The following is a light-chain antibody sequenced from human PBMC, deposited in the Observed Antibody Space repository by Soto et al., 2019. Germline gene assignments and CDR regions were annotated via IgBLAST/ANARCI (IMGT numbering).Light chain of an antibody. V-gene: IGKV3-15*01. CDR2: GVS. CDR1: QSVSSD. CDR3: QQYNQWPLT. Sequence: EIVMTQSPATLSVSPGERATLSCRASQSVSSDLAWYQQRPGQAPRLLTFGVSTKATGIPARFSGGGSGTDFTLTISSLQSEDFAVYYCQQYNQWPLTFGGGTQVEIK. J-gene: IGKJ4*01.